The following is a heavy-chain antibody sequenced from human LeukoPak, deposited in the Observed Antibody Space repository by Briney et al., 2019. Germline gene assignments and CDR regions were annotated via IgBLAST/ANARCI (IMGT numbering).Heavy chain of an antibody. V-gene: IGHV4-59*08. CDR2: IYYSGSA. CDR1: GDSISSYY. Sequence: SETLSLTCTASGDSISSYYWSWIRQPPGNGLEWIGYIYYSGSANYNPSLKSRVTISVDTSKNHFSLKLSSVTAADTAVYYCARHSRSYYDFDYWGQGTLVTVSS. D-gene: IGHD1-26*01. CDR3: ARHSRSYYDFDY. J-gene: IGHJ4*02.